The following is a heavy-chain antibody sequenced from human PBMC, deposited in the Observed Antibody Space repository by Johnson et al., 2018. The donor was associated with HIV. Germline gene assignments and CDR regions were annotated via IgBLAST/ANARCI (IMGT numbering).Heavy chain of an antibody. J-gene: IGHJ3*01. Sequence: VQLVESGGGLVQPGGSLRLSCAASGFTFSSYDMHWVRQATGKGLEWVSAIGTAGDTYYPGSVKGRFTISRENAKNSLYLQMNSLRAGDTAVYYCATKGSKWELIVEGFAVWGQGTMVTVSS. CDR2: IGTAGDT. CDR1: GFTFSSYD. D-gene: IGHD1-26*01. CDR3: ATKGSKWELIVEGFAV. V-gene: IGHV3-13*01.